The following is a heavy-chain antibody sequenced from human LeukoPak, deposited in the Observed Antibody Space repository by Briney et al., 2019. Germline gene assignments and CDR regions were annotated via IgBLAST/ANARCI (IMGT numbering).Heavy chain of an antibody. CDR2: INHSGST. V-gene: IGHV4-34*01. D-gene: IGHD6-13*01. CDR1: GESFSGYY. CDR3: ARVYYSSSYDYWYFDL. Sequence: SETLSLTCAVYGESFSGYYWSWIRQPPGKGLEWIGEINHSGSTNYKPSLKSRVTISGDTFKNQLSLKLSSVTAADTAVYYCARVYYSSSYDYWYFDLWGRGTLVTVSS. J-gene: IGHJ2*01.